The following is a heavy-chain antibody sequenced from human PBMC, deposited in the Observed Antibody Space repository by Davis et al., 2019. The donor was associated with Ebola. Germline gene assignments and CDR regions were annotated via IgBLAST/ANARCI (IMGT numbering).Heavy chain of an antibody. J-gene: IGHJ4*02. V-gene: IGHV3-11*03. CDR3: ARLRGTTGFNF. CDR2: ISSSSSYT. D-gene: IGHD1-1*01. CDR1: GFTFSDYY. Sequence: GGSLRLSCAASGFTFSDYYMSWIRQAPGKGLEWVSYISSSSSYTNYADSVKGRFTISRDNSKNTLYLQMNSLRAEDTAVYYCARLRGTTGFNFWGQGTQVTVSS.